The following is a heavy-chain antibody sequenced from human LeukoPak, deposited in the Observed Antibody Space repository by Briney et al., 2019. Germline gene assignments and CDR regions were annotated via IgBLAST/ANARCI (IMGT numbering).Heavy chain of an antibody. V-gene: IGHV4-39*07. D-gene: IGHD3-22*01. CDR2: IYYSGST. J-gene: IGHJ1*01. CDR3: ARGVPFYYDSSGYLPYAEYFQH. Sequence: SETLSLTCTVSGGSISSSSYYWGWIRQPPVKGLEWIGSIYYSGSTYYNPSLKSRVTISVDTSKNQFSLKLSSVTAADTAVYYCARGVPFYYDSSGYLPYAEYFQHWGQGTLVTVSS. CDR1: GGSISSSSYY.